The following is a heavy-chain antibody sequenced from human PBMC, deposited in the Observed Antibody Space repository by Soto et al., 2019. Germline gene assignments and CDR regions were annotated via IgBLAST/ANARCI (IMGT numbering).Heavy chain of an antibody. CDR2: IYSGGNT. D-gene: IGHD3-16*01. V-gene: IGHV3-53*04. CDR3: AGGSRPLDY. CDR1: RFIVSRNY. J-gene: IGHJ4*02. Sequence: EVQLVESGGGLVQPGGSLRLCCAASRFIVSRNYVTWVRQAPGRGLEWVSVIYSGGNTYYADSVKGRFTISRHNSENTVYLQVNSLRVEDTARYFCAGGSRPLDYWGQGTLVIVSS.